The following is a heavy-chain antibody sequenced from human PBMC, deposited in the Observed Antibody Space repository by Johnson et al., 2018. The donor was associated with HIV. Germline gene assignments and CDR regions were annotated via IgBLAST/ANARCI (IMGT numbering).Heavy chain of an antibody. Sequence: VQLVESGGGLVQPGGSLRLSCAVSGFTVRNYWMTWVRQAPGKGLEWVANIKEDGSEKNYLDSVKGRFIISRDNAKNSVYLHMNSLRAEDTATYYCARERATLWFRASGAAFDIWGQGTMVTVSS. CDR1: GFTVRNYW. CDR3: ARERATLWFRASGAAFDI. J-gene: IGHJ3*02. CDR2: IKEDGSEK. D-gene: IGHD3-10*01. V-gene: IGHV3-7*05.